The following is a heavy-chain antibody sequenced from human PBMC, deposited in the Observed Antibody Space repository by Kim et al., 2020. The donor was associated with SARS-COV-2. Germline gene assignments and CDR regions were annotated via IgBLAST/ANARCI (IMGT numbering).Heavy chain of an antibody. J-gene: IGHJ1*01. D-gene: IGHD2-15*01. CDR2: ITSSDGNT. V-gene: IGHV3-23*01. CDR1: GFTFSNYA. Sequence: GGSLRLSCAASGFTFSNYAMTWVRQAPGKGLEWVSAITSSDGNTYYADSVKGRFAISGDNSKNTLLLQMNSLRAEDTAVYYSAKLLACSSRNCYFSPQHWGQGTLITVSS. CDR3: AKLLACSSRNCYFSPQH.